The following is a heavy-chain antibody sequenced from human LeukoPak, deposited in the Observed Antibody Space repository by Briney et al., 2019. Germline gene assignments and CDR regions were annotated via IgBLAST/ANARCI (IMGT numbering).Heavy chain of an antibody. CDR3: ARDPTPYSQRIFDY. CDR1: GFTFSSYS. V-gene: IGHV3-21*01. Sequence: PGGSLRLSCAASGFTFSSYSMNWVRQAPGKGLEWVSSISSSSSYIYYADSVKGRFTISRDNAKNSLYLQMNSLRAEDTAVYYCARDPTPYSQRIFDYWGQGTLVTVSS. J-gene: IGHJ4*02. D-gene: IGHD6-13*01. CDR2: ISSSSSYI.